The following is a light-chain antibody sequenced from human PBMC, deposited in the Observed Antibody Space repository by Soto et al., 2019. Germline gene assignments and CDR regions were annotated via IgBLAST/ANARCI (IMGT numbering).Light chain of an antibody. CDR2: SAS. J-gene: IGKJ5*01. CDR1: QVISTS. V-gene: IGKV1-9*01. CDR3: QQLFDSPIT. Sequence: DIELSQCPSFLSPSIGESVTITCRASQVISTSLAWYQVKPGKAPKLLIYSASTLGSGVPSRFGATVSGTEFSLTITRLQPEYFATYYCQQLFDSPITFGQGTRLEIK.